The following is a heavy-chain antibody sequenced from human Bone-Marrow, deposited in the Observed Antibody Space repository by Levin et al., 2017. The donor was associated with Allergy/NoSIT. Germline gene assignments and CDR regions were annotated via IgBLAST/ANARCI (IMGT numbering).Heavy chain of an antibody. V-gene: IGHV1-69*13. CDR2: IIPIFGTA. CDR3: ARADFWSGYYRYDYGMDV. D-gene: IGHD3-3*01. Sequence: SVKVSCKASGGTFSSYAISWVRQAPGQGLEWMGGIIPIFGTANYAQKFQGRVTITADESTSTAYMELSSLRSEDTAVYYCARADFWSGYYRYDYGMDVWGQGTTVTVSS. J-gene: IGHJ6*02. CDR1: GGTFSSYA.